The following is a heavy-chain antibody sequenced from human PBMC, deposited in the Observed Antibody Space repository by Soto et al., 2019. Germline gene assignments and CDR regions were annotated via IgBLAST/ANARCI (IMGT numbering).Heavy chain of an antibody. CDR2: INAGNGNT. CDR3: ARGSYYYDSSGSYYGMDV. V-gene: IGHV1-3*01. D-gene: IGHD3-22*01. J-gene: IGHJ6*01. Sequence: ASVKVSCKASGYTFTSYAMRWVRQAPGQRLEWMGWINAGNGNTKYSQKFQGRVTITRDTSASTAYMELSSLRSEDTAVYYCARGSYYYDSSGSYYGMDVWGQGTTVTVSS. CDR1: GYTFTSYA.